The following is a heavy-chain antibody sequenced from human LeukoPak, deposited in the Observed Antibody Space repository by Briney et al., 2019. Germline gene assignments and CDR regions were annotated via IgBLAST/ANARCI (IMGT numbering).Heavy chain of an antibody. CDR1: GGSISGGGYY. V-gene: IGHV4-31*03. Sequence: SENLSLTCTVSGGSISGGGYYWSWIRQHPGKGLEWIGYIYYSGSTYYNPSLKSRVTISVDTSKNQFSLKLSSVTAADTAVYYCAREAPDCSSTSCYVYYYYYMDVWGKGTTVTVSS. CDR2: IYYSGST. CDR3: AREAPDCSSTSCYVYYYYYMDV. D-gene: IGHD2-2*01. J-gene: IGHJ6*03.